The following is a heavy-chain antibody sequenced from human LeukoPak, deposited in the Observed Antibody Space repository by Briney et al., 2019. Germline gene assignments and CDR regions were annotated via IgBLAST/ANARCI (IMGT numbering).Heavy chain of an antibody. V-gene: IGHV3-15*01. D-gene: IGHD1-26*01. CDR2: IKSKTDGGTT. Sequence: GGPVRLSCAASGFTFSNAWMSWVRQAPGKGLEWVGRIKSKTDGGTTDYAAPVKGRFTISRDDSKNTLYLQKNSLKTEDTAVYYCTTIVEGTLGFDIWGQGTIGSVSS. J-gene: IGHJ3*02. CDR1: GFTFSNAW. CDR3: TTIVEGTLGFDI.